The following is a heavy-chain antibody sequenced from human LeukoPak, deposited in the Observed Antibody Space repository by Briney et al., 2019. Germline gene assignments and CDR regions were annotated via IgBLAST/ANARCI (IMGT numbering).Heavy chain of an antibody. CDR2: INHSGTT. CDR3: ARRDDV. Sequence: GSLRLSCAASRLTFSSYSMNWVRQAPGKGLEWIGEINHSGTTNYNPSLKSRVTISVDTSKNQFSLKLSSVTAADTAVYYCARRDDVWGQGTMVTVSS. CDR1: RLTFSSYS. V-gene: IGHV4-34*01. J-gene: IGHJ3*01.